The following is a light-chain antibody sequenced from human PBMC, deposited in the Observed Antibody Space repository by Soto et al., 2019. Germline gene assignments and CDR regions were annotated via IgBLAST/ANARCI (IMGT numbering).Light chain of an antibody. J-gene: IGLJ2*01. CDR2: LDNDGSH. V-gene: IGLV4-69*01. Sequence: QPVLTQSPSASASLGASVRLTCTLSSGHSSYAIAWHQQQPEKGPRFLMRLDNDGSHIKGDGIPDRFSGSSSGAERYLTISSLKSDDEADYYCQTWGTGFQVFGGGTKLTVL. CDR3: QTWGTGFQV. CDR1: SGHSSYA.